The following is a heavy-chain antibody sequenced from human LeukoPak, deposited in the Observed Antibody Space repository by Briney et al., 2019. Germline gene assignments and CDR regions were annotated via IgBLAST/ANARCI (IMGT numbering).Heavy chain of an antibody. CDR1: GGSIRSGSYY. J-gene: IGHJ4*02. CDR3: ARTVGGKKTYYFDY. Sequence: SETLSLTCTVSGGSIRSGSYYWSWIRQPAGEGLEWIGRIHAGGSTNYNPSLKSRVTISADTSKNQFSLKLSSVTAADTAVYYCARTVGGKKTYYFDYWGQGTLVTVSS. CDR2: IHAGGST. D-gene: IGHD4-23*01. V-gene: IGHV4-61*02.